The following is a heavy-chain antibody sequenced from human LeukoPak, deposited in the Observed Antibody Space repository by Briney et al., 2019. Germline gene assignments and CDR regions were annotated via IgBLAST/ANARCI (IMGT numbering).Heavy chain of an antibody. D-gene: IGHD5-24*01. CDR3: ARVDGYNSGAFDP. J-gene: IGHJ5*02. CDR1: GGSFSGYY. CDR2: INHSGST. V-gene: IGHV4-34*01. Sequence: SETLSLTCAVYGGSFSGYYWSWIRQPPGKGLEWIGEINHSGSTNYNPSLKSRVTISVDTSKNQFSLKLSSVTAADTAVYYCARVDGYNSGAFDPWGQGTLDTVSS.